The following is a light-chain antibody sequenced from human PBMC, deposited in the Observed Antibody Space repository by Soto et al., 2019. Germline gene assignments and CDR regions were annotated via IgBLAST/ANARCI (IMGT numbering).Light chain of an antibody. CDR2: DVS. V-gene: IGLV2-14*01. J-gene: IGLJ1*01. Sequence: QSVLIQPASVSGSPEQSITISCTGASSDVGYSSSVSWYQQHPGKAPKLVIFDVSNRPSGVSNRFSGSKSGNTASLTISGPQAEDEADYYCCSWTSSATYVFGTGTKVTVL. CDR3: CSWTSSATYV. CDR1: SSDVGYSSS.